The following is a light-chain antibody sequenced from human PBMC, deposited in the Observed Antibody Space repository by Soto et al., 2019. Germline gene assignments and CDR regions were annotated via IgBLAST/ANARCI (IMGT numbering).Light chain of an antibody. V-gene: IGLV2-14*01. CDR1: SSDVGRYNY. J-gene: IGLJ3*02. Sequence: QSAPTQPASVSGSPGQSITISCTGTSSDVGRYNYVSWYQQHPGKAPKLIIYDVSYRPSGVSDRFSGSKSVNTASLTISWLQAEDEADYYCSSYTGSSTSFGGGTKLTVL. CDR3: SSYTGSSTS. CDR2: DVS.